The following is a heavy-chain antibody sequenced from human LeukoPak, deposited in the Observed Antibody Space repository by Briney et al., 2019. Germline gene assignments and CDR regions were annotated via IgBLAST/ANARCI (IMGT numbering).Heavy chain of an antibody. J-gene: IGHJ4*02. CDR1: GFTVSSNY. V-gene: IGHV3-53*01. Sequence: GGSLRLSCAASGFTVSSNYMSWVRQAPGKGLEWVSVIYSGGSTYYADSVKGRFTISRDNSKNTLYLQMNSLRAGDTAVYYCTRGDGYTYYFEDWGQGTLVTVSS. D-gene: IGHD5-24*01. CDR2: IYSGGST. CDR3: TRGDGYTYYFED.